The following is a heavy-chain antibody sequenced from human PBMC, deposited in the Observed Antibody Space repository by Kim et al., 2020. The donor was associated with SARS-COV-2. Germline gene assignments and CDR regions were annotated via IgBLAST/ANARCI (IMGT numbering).Heavy chain of an antibody. V-gene: IGHV4-31*03. CDR2: IYNTGSA. CDR3: ARGGLRNRDS. CDR1: DGSISSGGYY. J-gene: IGHJ4*02. Sequence: TLSLTCTVSDGSISSGGYYWTWVRQQPGQGLEWIGYIYNTGSAYYNSSLESRLKISIDTSKNQFSLNLSSVTAADTAFYYCARGGLRNRDSWGQGTLVIVSS. D-gene: IGHD4-4*01.